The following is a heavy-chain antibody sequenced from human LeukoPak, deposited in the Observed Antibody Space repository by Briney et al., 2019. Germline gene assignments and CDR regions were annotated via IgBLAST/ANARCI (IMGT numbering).Heavy chain of an antibody. J-gene: IGHJ1*01. CDR2: ISSNGGST. D-gene: IGHD5-24*01. V-gene: IGHV3-64D*06. CDR1: GFTFSRYA. CDR3: VKDLEAAPMALQH. Sequence: RGSLRLSCSASGFTFSRYAMHWVRQAPGKGLEYVSAISSNGGSTSYADSVKGRFTISRDNSKNTLYLQMSSLRVEDTAVYYCVKDLEAAPMALQHWGQGTLVTLSS.